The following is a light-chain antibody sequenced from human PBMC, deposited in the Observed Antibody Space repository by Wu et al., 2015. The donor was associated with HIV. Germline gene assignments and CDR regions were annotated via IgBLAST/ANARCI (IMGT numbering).Light chain of an antibody. CDR2: DAS. V-gene: IGKV3-11*01. J-gene: IGKJ5*01. CDR3: QQRRNWPLT. CDR1: QNVDNY. Sequence: DTVLTQSPATLFLSPGERATLSCRASQNVDNYLAWYQQKPGQAPRLLIYDASNRATGIPARFTGSGSGTGFTLTISSLEPEDFAVYYCQQRRNWPLTFGQGTRLGIK.